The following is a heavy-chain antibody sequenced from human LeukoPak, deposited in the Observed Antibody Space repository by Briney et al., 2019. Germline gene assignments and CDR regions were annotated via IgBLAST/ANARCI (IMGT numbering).Heavy chain of an antibody. CDR3: ARSKEDCCGSFDP. J-gene: IGHJ5*02. V-gene: IGHV3-74*01. D-gene: IGHD2-15*01. CDR1: GFTFSRYW. CDR2: IKTDGSST. Sequence: GGSLRLSCAASGFTFSRYWMHWVRQVPGKGLRWVSRIKTDGSSTSYADSVKGRFTISRDNAKNTLYLQMNSLRVEDTAVYYCARSKEDCCGSFDPWGQGTLVTVSS.